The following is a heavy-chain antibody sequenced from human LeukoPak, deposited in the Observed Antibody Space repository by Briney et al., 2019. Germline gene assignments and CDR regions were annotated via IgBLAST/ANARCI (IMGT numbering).Heavy chain of an antibody. Sequence: GGSLRLSCAVFGVSFSSYSMNWVRQAPGKGLEWVSYISSSGSTIYYADSVKGRFTISRDNAKNSLYLQMNSLRAEDTAVYYCAELGITVIGGVWGKGTTVTISS. CDR1: GVSFSSYS. CDR2: ISSSGSTI. J-gene: IGHJ6*04. CDR3: AELGITVIGGV. D-gene: IGHD3-10*02. V-gene: IGHV3-48*04.